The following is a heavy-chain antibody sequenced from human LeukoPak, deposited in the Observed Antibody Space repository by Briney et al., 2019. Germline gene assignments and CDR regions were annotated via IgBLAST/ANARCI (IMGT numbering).Heavy chain of an antibody. CDR1: GFTFSSYA. Sequence: GGSLRLSCAASGFTFSSYAMSWVRQAPGKGLEWVSAISGSGGSTYYADSVKGRFTISRDNSKNTLYLQVNSLRAEDTAVYYCARGFLGRAGTLFDAFDIWGQGTMVTVSS. V-gene: IGHV3-23*01. J-gene: IGHJ3*02. CDR3: ARGFLGRAGTLFDAFDI. CDR2: ISGSGGST. D-gene: IGHD6-13*01.